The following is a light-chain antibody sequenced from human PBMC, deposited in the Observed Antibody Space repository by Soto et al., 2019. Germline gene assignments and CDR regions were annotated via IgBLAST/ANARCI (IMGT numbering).Light chain of an antibody. Sequence: DIQMTQSPSSLSASVGDRVTITCRASQSISTYLNWYQQKPGKAPKLLIYAASSLQGGVPSRFSGSGAGTDFTLTISSLQPEDFACYYCQQSYSTLYTFGQGTKLEIK. CDR3: QQSYSTLYT. CDR2: AAS. J-gene: IGKJ2*01. CDR1: QSISTY. V-gene: IGKV1-39*01.